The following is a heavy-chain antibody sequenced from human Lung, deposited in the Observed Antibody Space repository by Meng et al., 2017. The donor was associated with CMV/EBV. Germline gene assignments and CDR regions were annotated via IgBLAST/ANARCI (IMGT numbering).Heavy chain of an antibody. CDR3: ATEGPLNWFDR. CDR2: FIPIFGTP. J-gene: IGHJ5*02. V-gene: IGHV1-69*05. Sequence: SXXVSCKASGGTFSNYPVSWVRHAPGLGLEWMGGFIPIFGTPNYAQKFQGRLTITTDESTSTAYMALNSLRSEDTAVYYCATEGPLNWFDRWGQGTLVTCSS. CDR1: GGTFSNYP.